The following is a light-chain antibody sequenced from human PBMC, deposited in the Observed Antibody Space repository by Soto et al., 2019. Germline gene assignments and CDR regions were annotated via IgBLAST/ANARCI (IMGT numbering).Light chain of an antibody. CDR3: QSYDSTLSARYV. J-gene: IGLJ1*01. V-gene: IGLV1-40*01. CDR2: GNI. Sequence: QSVLTQPPSVSGAPGHRGTISCSGSSSNIGAGYDVHWYQQRPGTAPKLLIFGNINRPSGVPDRVSGSKSGTSASLAITGLQAEDLGDYYCQSYDSTLSARYVFGNGTKLTV. CDR1: SSNIGAGYD.